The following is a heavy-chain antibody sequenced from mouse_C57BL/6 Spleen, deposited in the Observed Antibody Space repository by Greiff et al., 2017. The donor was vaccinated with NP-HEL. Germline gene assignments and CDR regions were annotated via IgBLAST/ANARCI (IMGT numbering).Heavy chain of an antibody. V-gene: IGHV14-4*01. J-gene: IGHJ3*01. CDR1: GFNIKDDY. CDR3: TLSSFAY. Sequence: VHVKQSGAELVRPGASVKLSCTASGFNIKDDYMHWVKQRPEQGLEWIGWIDPENGDTEYASKFQGKATITADTSSNTAYLQLSSLTSEDTAVYYCTLSSFAYWGQGTLVTVSA. CDR2: IDPENGDT.